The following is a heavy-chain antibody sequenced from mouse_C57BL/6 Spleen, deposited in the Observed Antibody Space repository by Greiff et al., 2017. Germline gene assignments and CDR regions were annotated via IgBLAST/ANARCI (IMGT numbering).Heavy chain of an antibody. V-gene: IGHV3-6*01. CDR1: GYSITSGYY. Sequence: EVKLQESGPGLVKPSQSLSLTCSVTGYSITSGYYWNWIRQFPGNKLEWMGYISYDGSNNYNPSLKNRISITRDTSKNQFFLKLNSVTTEDTATYYCARDETGDWYFDVWGTGTTVTVSS. J-gene: IGHJ1*03. D-gene: IGHD4-1*01. CDR3: ARDETGDWYFDV. CDR2: ISYDGSN.